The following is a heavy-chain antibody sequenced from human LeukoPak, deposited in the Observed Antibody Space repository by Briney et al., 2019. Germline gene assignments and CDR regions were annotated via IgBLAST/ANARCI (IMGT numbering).Heavy chain of an antibody. CDR1: GYTFTGYY. V-gene: IGHV1-2*02. Sequence: VASVEVSCKASGYTFTGYYMHWVRQAPGQGLEWMGWINPNSGGTNYAQKFQGRVTMTRDTSISTAYMELSRLRSDDTAVYYCARLVVVVAATGWGVDYWGQGTLVTVSS. CDR3: ARLVVVVAATGWGVDY. J-gene: IGHJ4*02. D-gene: IGHD2-15*01. CDR2: INPNSGGT.